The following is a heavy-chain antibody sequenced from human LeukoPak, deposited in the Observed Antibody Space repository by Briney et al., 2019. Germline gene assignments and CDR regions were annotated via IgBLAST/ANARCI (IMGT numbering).Heavy chain of an antibody. Sequence: SETLSLTCTVSGGSISSYYWSWIRQPPGKGLEWIGYIYYSGSTNYNPSLKSRVTISVDTSKNQFSLKLSSVTAADTAVYYCARASIGRLGHRLPPDYWGQGTLVTVSS. CDR2: IYYSGST. J-gene: IGHJ4*02. D-gene: IGHD3-16*01. V-gene: IGHV4-59*01. CDR1: GGSISSYY. CDR3: ARASIGRLGHRLPPDY.